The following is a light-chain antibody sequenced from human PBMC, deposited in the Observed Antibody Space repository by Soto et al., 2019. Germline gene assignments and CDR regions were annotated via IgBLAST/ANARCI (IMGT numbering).Light chain of an antibody. CDR2: ATS. V-gene: IGKV1-6*01. CDR1: QGIRND. Sequence: AIQMTQSPSSLSASVGDRVTITCRASQGIRNDLGWYQQKPGKAPKLLIYATSILQSGVPSRFSGGTSGTDFTLTISSRQPEDFATYYCLQDYSYPLTFGGGTKVEIK. J-gene: IGKJ4*01. CDR3: LQDYSYPLT.